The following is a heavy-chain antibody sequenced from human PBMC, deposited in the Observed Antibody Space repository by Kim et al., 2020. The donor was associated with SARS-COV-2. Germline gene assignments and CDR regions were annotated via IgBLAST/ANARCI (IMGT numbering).Heavy chain of an antibody. CDR2: INRDGSRA. J-gene: IGHJ4*02. D-gene: IGHD5-12*01. V-gene: IGHV3-74*01. CDR3: ARDRGKQDDY. CDR1: GFTLSTYW. Sequence: GGSLRLSCAASGFTLSTYWMHWVRQAPGKGLMWVSHINRDGSRADYADSVRGRFTVSRDNAENTLYLQMDSLRAEDTAVYYCARDRGKQDDYWGQGTLVTVSS.